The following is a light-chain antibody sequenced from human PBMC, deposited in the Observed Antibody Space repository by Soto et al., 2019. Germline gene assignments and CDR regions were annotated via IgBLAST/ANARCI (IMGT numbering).Light chain of an antibody. J-gene: IGKJ1*01. V-gene: IGKV3-15*01. CDR3: QQYINWPRT. CDR2: NAS. CDR1: QNIGDI. Sequence: EIVMTQSPATLSVSAGDRVTLSCRASQNIGDILAWFQQRPGQAPRLLIYNASTRATGIPVRFSGSGSGTEFTLTITSLQSEDFAVYYCQQYINWPRTFGQGTKVEIK.